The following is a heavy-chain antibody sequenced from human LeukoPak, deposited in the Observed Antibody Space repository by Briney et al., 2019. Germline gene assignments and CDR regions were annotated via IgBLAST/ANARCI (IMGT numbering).Heavy chain of an antibody. CDR3: VRNFDSYNAFDI. CDR1: GVSISIGGYY. CDR2: IFYNGNT. J-gene: IGHJ3*02. Sequence: PSQTLSLTCTVSGVSISIGGYYWRWIRQHPGKGLEWIGYIFYNGNTYYNPSLKSRLTISGDTSENQFSLKLSSVTAADTAVYYCVRNFDSYNAFDIWGQGTMVTVSS. V-gene: IGHV4-31*03. D-gene: IGHD3-22*01.